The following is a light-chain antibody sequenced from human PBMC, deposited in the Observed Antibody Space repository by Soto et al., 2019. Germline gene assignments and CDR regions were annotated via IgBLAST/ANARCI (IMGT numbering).Light chain of an antibody. CDR3: QAWDSSTNWV. CDR1: RLGDKY. J-gene: IGLJ3*02. Sequence: SYELTQPPSVSVSPGQTASITCSGDRLGDKYTCWYQQTPGQSPVLVIYQDTKRPSGIPERFSGSNSGNTAILTISGTQATDEAEYYCQAWDSSTNWVFGGGTKLTVL. CDR2: QDT. V-gene: IGLV3-1*01.